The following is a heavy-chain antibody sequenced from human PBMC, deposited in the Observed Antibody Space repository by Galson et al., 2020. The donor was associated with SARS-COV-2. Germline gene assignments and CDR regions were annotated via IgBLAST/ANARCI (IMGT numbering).Heavy chain of an antibody. Sequence: SETLSLTCTVSGGSISSGDYYWSWIRQPPGKGLEWIGYIYYSGSTYYNPSLKSRVTISVDTSKNQFSLKLSSVTAADTAVYYCARDNSMEYYFDYWGQGTLVTVSS. CDR2: IYYSGST. CDR1: GGSISSGDYY. V-gene: IGHV4-30-4*01. D-gene: IGHD3-3*02. J-gene: IGHJ4*02. CDR3: ARDNSMEYYFDY.